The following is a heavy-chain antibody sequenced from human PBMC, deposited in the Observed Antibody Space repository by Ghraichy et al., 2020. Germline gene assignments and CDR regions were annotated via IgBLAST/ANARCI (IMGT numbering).Heavy chain of an antibody. J-gene: IGHJ6*02. CDR3: ARGSRVVRFYYYDGMDV. Sequence: GGSLRLSCVGSGFTFSSYSMNWVRQSPGKGLEWVSYITSSSRTIFYADSMKGRFTISRDNAQNSLYLQMNSLRDEDTAIYYCARGSRVVRFYYYDGMDVWGQGTTVTVS. D-gene: IGHD4-23*01. CDR1: GFTFSSYS. CDR2: ITSSSRTI. V-gene: IGHV3-48*02.